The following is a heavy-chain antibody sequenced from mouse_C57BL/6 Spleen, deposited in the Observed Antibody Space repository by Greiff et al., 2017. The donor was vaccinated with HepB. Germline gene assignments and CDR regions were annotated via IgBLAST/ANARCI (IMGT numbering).Heavy chain of an antibody. D-gene: IGHD1-1*01. CDR3: ARSYYYGSSYFDY. V-gene: IGHV7-3*01. CDR1: GFTFTDYY. Sequence: EMQGVESGGGLVQPGGSLSLSCAASGFTFTDYYMSWVRQPPGKALEWLGFIRNKANGYTTEYSASVKGRFTISRDNSQSILYLQMNALRAEDSATYYCARSYYYGSSYFDYWGQGTTLTVSS. J-gene: IGHJ2*01. CDR2: IRNKANGYTT.